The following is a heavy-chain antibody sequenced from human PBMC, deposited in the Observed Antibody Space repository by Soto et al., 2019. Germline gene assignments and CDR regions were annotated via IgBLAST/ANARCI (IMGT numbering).Heavy chain of an antibody. Sequence: GGSLRLSCAASGFTFSSYSMNWVRQAPGKGLEWVSSISSSSSYIYYADSVKGRFTISRDNAKNSLYLQMNSLRAEDTAVYYCARDIPLAPAGDVDYWGQGTLVTVSS. CDR3: ARDIPLAPAGDVDY. CDR1: GFTFSSYS. J-gene: IGHJ4*02. D-gene: IGHD6-13*01. V-gene: IGHV3-21*01. CDR2: ISSSSSYI.